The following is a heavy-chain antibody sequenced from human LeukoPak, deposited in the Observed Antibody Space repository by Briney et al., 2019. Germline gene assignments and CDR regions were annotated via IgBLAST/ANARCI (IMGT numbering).Heavy chain of an antibody. D-gene: IGHD3-9*01. J-gene: IGHJ5*02. CDR1: GFTFSSYE. CDR2: ISSSGGTI. V-gene: IGHV3-48*03. Sequence: GGSLRLSCAASGFTFSSYEMNWVRQTPGKGLEWLSYISSSGGTIYYADSVKGRFTISRDNSKNTLYLQMNSLRPEDTAVYYCAKDVYYDILTGYQAGPFDPWGQGTLVTVSS. CDR3: AKDVYYDILTGYQAGPFDP.